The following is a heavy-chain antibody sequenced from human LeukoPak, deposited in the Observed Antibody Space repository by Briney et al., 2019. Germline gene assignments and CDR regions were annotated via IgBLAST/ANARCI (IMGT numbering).Heavy chain of an antibody. CDR1: GFXFSSYG. V-gene: IGHV3-30*18. J-gene: IGHJ4*02. CDR3: AKDITMVL. Sequence: GGSLRLSCAASGFXFSSYGMHWVRQAPGKGLEWVAVISYDGSNKYYADSVKGRFTISRDNSKNTLYLQMNSLRAEDTAVYYCAKDITMVLWGQGTLVTVSS. D-gene: IGHD3-10*01. CDR2: ISYDGSNK.